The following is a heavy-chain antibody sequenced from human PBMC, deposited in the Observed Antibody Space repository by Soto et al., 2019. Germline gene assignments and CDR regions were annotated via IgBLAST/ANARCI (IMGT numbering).Heavy chain of an antibody. CDR2: IYYSGST. CDR3: ASNSYGYIFYAY. D-gene: IGHD5-18*01. Sequence: QVQLQESGPGLVKPSQTLSLTCTVSGGSISSGDYYWSWIRQPPGKGLEWIGYIYYSGSTYYNPSLKSRLTISVDTSKNQFSLQLSSVTAAATAVYYCASNSYGYIFYAYWGQGTLVTVSS. CDR1: GGSISSGDYY. V-gene: IGHV4-30-4*01. J-gene: IGHJ4*02.